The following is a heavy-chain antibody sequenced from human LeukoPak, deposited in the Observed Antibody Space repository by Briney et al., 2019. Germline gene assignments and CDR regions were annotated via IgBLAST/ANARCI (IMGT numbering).Heavy chain of an antibody. CDR2: ISRNGGDP. CDR1: GFILSSYS. V-gene: IGHV3-64*01. D-gene: IGHD6-19*01. J-gene: IGHJ1*01. CDR3: ARVDSGSACAS. Sequence: GGSLRLSCAASGFILSSYSMHWVRQAPGKGLQFVSAISRNGGDPYYANSVKGRFTISRDISKNTLYLQMGSLRPEDMAVYYCARVDSGSACASWGQGILVTVSS.